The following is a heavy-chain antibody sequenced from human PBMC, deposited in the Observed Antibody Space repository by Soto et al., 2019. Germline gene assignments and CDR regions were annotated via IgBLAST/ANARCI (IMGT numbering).Heavy chain of an antibody. Sequence: ASVKVSCKASGYIFIDYYIHWVRQAPGQGLEWIGIIIPNVGSANYAQKFRGRVTITADKSTSTAYMELSSLRSEDTAVYYCAREGQQLVLHHQTNWFDPWGQGTLVTVS. CDR1: GYIFIDYY. V-gene: IGHV1-46*01. CDR2: IIPNVGSA. D-gene: IGHD6-13*01. J-gene: IGHJ5*02. CDR3: AREGQQLVLHHQTNWFDP.